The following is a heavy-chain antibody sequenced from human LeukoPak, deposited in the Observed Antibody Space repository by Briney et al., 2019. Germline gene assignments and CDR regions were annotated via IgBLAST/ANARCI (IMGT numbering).Heavy chain of an antibody. CDR3: ARRPYCSSGSCYYYMDV. Sequence: PSETLSLTCTVSGGSISSSSYYWGWIRQPPGKGLEWIGSIYYSGSTYYNPSLKSRVTISVDTSKNQFSLKLSSVTAAGTAVYYCARRPYCSSGSCYYYMDVWGKGTTVTVSS. CDR2: IYYSGST. CDR1: GGSISSSSYY. J-gene: IGHJ6*03. D-gene: IGHD2-15*01. V-gene: IGHV4-39*01.